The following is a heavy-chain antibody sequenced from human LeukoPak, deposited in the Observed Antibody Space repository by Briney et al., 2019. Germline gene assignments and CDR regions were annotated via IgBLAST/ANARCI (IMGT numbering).Heavy chain of an antibody. D-gene: IGHD3-16*01. Sequence: GGSLRLSCAASGFTFSSYSVNWVRQAPGKGLEWVSSISSSSSYIYYADSVKGRFTISRDNAKNSLYLQMDSLRAEDTAVYYCARDYVWGSFGYWGQGTLVTVSS. CDR3: ARDYVWGSFGY. CDR2: ISSSSSYI. V-gene: IGHV3-21*01. J-gene: IGHJ4*02. CDR1: GFTFSSYS.